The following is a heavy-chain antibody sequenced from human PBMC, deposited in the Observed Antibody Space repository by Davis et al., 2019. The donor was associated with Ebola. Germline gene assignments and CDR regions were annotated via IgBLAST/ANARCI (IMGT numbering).Heavy chain of an antibody. J-gene: IGHJ1*01. CDR3: ATPGIPSPEH. CDR2: ISGSGGST. Sequence: GESLKISCAASGFTFSSYAMSWVRQAPGKGLEWVSAISGSGGSTYYADSVKGRFTISRDNSKNTLYLQMNSLRAEDTAVYYCATPGIPSPEHWGQGTLVTVSS. V-gene: IGHV3-23*01. CDR1: GFTFSSYA.